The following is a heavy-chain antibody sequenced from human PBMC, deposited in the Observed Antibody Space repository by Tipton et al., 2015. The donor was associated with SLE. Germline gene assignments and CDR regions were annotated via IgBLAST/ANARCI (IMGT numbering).Heavy chain of an antibody. CDR1: GFTFSDYY. J-gene: IGHJ6*03. D-gene: IGHD3-22*01. CDR3: AKEKGDSSGYYPTYNYCVDV. CDR2: INQDGSEF. V-gene: IGHV3-7*03. Sequence: SLRLSCAASGFTFSDYYMSWIRQAPGKGLEWVANINQDGSEFYYADSVRGRFTISRDNSKNTLYLQMNSLRAEDTAVYYCAKEKGDSSGYYPTYNYCVDVWGKGTTVTVSS.